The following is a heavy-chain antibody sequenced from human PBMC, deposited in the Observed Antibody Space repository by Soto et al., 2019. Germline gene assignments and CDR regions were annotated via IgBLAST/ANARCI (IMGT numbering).Heavy chain of an antibody. D-gene: IGHD1-7*01. V-gene: IGHV3-48*02. CDR3: ARARNSYDYGDY. CDR1: GFTFSSYS. CDR2: ISSSSSTI. J-gene: IGHJ4*02. Sequence: EVQLVESGGGLVQPGGSLRLSCAASGFTFSSYSMNWVRQAPGKGLEWVSYISSSSSTIYYADFVKGRFPISRDNAKNSLYLQMNSLRDEDTAVYYCARARNSYDYGDYWGQGTLVTVSS.